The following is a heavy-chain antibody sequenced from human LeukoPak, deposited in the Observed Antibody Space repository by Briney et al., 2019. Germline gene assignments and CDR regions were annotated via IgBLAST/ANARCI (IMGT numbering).Heavy chain of an antibody. Sequence: PSETLSLTCTVSGGSISSSSYYWGWIRQPPGKGLESIGTISHTGSTYYNPSLKSRVTISIDASKNQFSLKLSSVTAADTAVFYCARHWGTASRPDYYHGVDVWGQGTTVTVSS. CDR3: ARHWGTASRPDYYHGVDV. V-gene: IGHV4-39*01. D-gene: IGHD6-6*01. CDR1: GGSISSSSYY. CDR2: ISHTGST. J-gene: IGHJ6*02.